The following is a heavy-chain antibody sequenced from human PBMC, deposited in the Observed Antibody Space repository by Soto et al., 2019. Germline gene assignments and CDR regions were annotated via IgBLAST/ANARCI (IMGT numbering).Heavy chain of an antibody. V-gene: IGHV4-59*01. Sequence: SETLSLTCTVSGGSISSYYWSWIRQPPGKGLEWIGYIYYSGSTNYNPSLKSRVTISVDTSKNQFSLKLSSVTAADTAVYYCASWSLYYYGMDVWGQGTTVTVLL. CDR2: IYYSGST. J-gene: IGHJ6*02. CDR1: GGSISSYY. CDR3: ASWSLYYYGMDV. D-gene: IGHD3-3*01.